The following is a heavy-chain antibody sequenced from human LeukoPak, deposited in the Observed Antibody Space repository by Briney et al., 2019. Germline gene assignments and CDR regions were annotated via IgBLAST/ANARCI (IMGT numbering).Heavy chain of an antibody. CDR3: ARLLGTGLGKYYFDY. D-gene: IGHD3-10*01. J-gene: IGHJ4*02. CDR1: VFTYSNYN. Sequence: GGSLRLSCVASVFTYSNYNMVWIRQAPGKGLEWVSSIGTSSAYIYYADSVRGRFTISRDNVKNSVFLQMNSLRAEDTAVYYCARLLGTGLGKYYFDYWGQGTLVIVSS. V-gene: IGHV3-21*01. CDR2: IGTSSAYI.